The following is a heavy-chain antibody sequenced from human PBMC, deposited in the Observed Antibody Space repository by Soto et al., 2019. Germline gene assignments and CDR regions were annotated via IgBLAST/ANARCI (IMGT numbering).Heavy chain of an antibody. J-gene: IGHJ5*02. CDR1: GGTFSSYA. Sequence: SVKVSCKASGGTFSSYAISWVRQAPGQGLEWMGGIIPIFGTANYAQKFQGRVTITADESTSTAYMELSSLRSEDTAVYYCAIVPDILSRWFDNWGQGHLVTVSS. CDR3: AIVPDILSRWFDN. V-gene: IGHV1-69*13. CDR2: IIPIFGTA. D-gene: IGHD3-9*01.